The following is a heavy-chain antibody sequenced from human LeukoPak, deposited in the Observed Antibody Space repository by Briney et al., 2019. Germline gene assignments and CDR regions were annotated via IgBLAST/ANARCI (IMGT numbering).Heavy chain of an antibody. CDR3: AKGRDSGWYDY. V-gene: IGHV3-9*01. Sequence: GGSLRLSCAASGFTFDDYAMHWVRQAPGKGLEWVSGISWNSGSIGYADSVKGRFTISRDNAKNSLYLQMNSLRAEDTALYYCAKGRDSGWYDYWGQGTLVTASS. CDR2: ISWNSGSI. J-gene: IGHJ4*02. CDR1: GFTFDDYA. D-gene: IGHD6-19*01.